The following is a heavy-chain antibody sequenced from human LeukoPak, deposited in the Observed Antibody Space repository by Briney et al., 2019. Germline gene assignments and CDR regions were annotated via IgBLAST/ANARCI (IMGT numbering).Heavy chain of an antibody. D-gene: IGHD3-3*01. CDR2: INPSGGTT. CDR1: GYTLTNYY. Sequence: GAVKVSFKSSGYTLTNYYMHWVRQAPGQGVEGMGIINPSGGTTNHPQKFRGRVTQTRNMPTSTVDMELSSLRSEDTAVYYCAREAITIFGGVRTQTTHDPHRFDPWGQGTLVTVSS. CDR3: AREAITIFGGVRTQTTHDPHRFDP. J-gene: IGHJ5*02. V-gene: IGHV1-46*01.